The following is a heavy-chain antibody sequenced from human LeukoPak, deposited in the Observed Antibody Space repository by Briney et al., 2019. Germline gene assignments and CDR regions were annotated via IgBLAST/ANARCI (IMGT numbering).Heavy chain of an antibody. J-gene: IGHJ4*02. D-gene: IGHD3-10*01. Sequence: SQTLSLTCTVSGGSISSGGYYWSWIRQPPGKGLEWIGYIYHSGNTYYNPSLKSRVTISVDTSKNQFSLKLSSVTAADTAVYYCARDVPFNYGSGSYYNLYFDYWGQGTLVTVSS. CDR2: IYHSGNT. V-gene: IGHV4-30-2*01. CDR1: GGSISSGGYY. CDR3: ARDVPFNYGSGSYYNLYFDY.